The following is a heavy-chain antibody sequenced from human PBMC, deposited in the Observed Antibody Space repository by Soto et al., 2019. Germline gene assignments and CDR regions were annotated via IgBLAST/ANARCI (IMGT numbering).Heavy chain of an antibody. J-gene: IGHJ6*02. Sequence: QGQLVQSGAEVKKPGSSVKVSCKASGGTFSSYAISWVRQAPGQGLEWMGGIIPISGTANYAQKFQGRVTITADESTSTAYMELSSRRSEDTAVYYCARSQGSSTSLEIYYYYYYGMDVWGQGTTVTVSS. CDR3: ARSQGSSTSLEIYYYYYYGMDV. CDR2: IIPISGTA. V-gene: IGHV1-69*01. CDR1: GGTFSSYA. D-gene: IGHD2-2*01.